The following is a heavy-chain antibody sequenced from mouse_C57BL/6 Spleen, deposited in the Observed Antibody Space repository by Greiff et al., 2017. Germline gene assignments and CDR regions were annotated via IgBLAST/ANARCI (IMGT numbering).Heavy chain of an antibody. V-gene: IGHV1-80*01. Sequence: QVQLQQSGAELVKPGASVKISCKASGYAFSSYWMNWVKQRPGKGLEWIGQIYPGDGDTNYNGKFKGKATLTADKSSSTAYMQLSSLTSEDSAVYFCARTIFVTTVVARGAWFAYWGQGTLVTVSA. J-gene: IGHJ3*01. CDR3: ARTIFVTTVVARGAWFAY. CDR2: IYPGDGDT. D-gene: IGHD1-1*01. CDR1: GYAFSSYW.